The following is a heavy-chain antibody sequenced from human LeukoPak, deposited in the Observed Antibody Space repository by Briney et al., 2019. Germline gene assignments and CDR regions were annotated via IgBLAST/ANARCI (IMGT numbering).Heavy chain of an antibody. D-gene: IGHD3-9*01. Sequence: GGSLRLSCAASGFTFSSYSMNWVRQAPGKGLEWVSSISSSSSYIYYADSVKGRFTISRDNAKNSLYLQMNSLRDEDTAVYYCARVRRDDILTGYYLYYFDYWGQGTLVTVSS. J-gene: IGHJ4*02. CDR2: ISSSSSYI. CDR3: ARVRRDDILTGYYLYYFDY. V-gene: IGHV3-21*01. CDR1: GFTFSSYS.